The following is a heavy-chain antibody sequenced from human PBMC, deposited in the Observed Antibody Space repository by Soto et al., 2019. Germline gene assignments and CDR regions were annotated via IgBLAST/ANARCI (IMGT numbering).Heavy chain of an antibody. D-gene: IGHD5-12*01. CDR1: GFTFSSYG. J-gene: IGHJ4*02. CDR2: IGTAGDT. Sequence: GGSLRLSCAASGFTFSSYGMHWVRQATGKGLEWVTAIGTAGDTYYPGSVKGRFTISRENAKNSLYLQMNSLRAEDTAVYYCARESSGYDSPKFDYWGQGTLVTVSS. V-gene: IGHV3-13*01. CDR3: ARESSGYDSPKFDY.